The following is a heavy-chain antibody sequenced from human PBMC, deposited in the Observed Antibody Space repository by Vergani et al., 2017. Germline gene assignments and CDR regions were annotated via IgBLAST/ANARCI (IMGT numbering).Heavy chain of an antibody. D-gene: IGHD5-18*01. Sequence: QVQLVESGGGVVQPGRSLRLSCAASGFTFSSYGMHWVRQAPGKGLEWVAVIWYDGSNKYYADSVKGRFTISRDKSKNTLYLQINSLRAEDTAVYYCAKDWTARLPKTFDYWGQGTLVTVSS. CDR2: IWYDGSNK. J-gene: IGHJ4*02. CDR3: AKDWTARLPKTFDY. CDR1: GFTFSSYG. V-gene: IGHV3-33*03.